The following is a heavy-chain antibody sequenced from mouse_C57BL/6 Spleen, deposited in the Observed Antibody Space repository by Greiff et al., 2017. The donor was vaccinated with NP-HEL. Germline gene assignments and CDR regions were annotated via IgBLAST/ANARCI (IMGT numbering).Heavy chain of an antibody. CDR2: INPNNGGT. Sequence: EVQLQQSGPELVKPGASVKISCKASGYTFTDYYMNWVKQSHGESLEWIGYINPNNGGTSYNQKFKGKATLTVDKSSSTDYMELRSLTSEDSAVYYCARSLYYYAMDYWGQGTSVTVSS. CDR1: GYTFTDYY. V-gene: IGHV1-26*01. CDR3: ARSLYYYAMDY. J-gene: IGHJ4*01. D-gene: IGHD6-5*01.